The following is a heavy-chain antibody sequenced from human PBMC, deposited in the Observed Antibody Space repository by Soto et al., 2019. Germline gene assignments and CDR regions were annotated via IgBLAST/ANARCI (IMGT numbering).Heavy chain of an antibody. Sequence: SLRLSCAASGFTFSSYGMHWVRQAPGKGLEWVAVISYDGSNKYYADSVKGRFTTSRDNSKNTLYLQMNSLRAEDTAVYYCAKDFPVIDSSGFDYWGQGTLVTVSS. V-gene: IGHV3-30*18. J-gene: IGHJ4*02. CDR1: GFTFSSYG. CDR3: AKDFPVIDSSGFDY. CDR2: ISYDGSNK. D-gene: IGHD3-22*01.